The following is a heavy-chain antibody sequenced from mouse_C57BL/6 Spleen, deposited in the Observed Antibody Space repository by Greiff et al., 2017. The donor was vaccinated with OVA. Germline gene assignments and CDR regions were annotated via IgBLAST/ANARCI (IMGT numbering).Heavy chain of an antibody. Sequence: EVMLVESGGGLVKPGGSLKLSCAASGFTFSDYGMHWVRQAPEKGLEWVAYISSGSSTIYYADTVKGRFTISRDNAKNTLFLQMTSLRSEDTAMYYCARGSSYYAMDYWGQGTSVTVSS. V-gene: IGHV5-17*01. D-gene: IGHD1-1*01. CDR2: ISSGSSTI. CDR3: ARGSSYYAMDY. CDR1: GFTFSDYG. J-gene: IGHJ4*01.